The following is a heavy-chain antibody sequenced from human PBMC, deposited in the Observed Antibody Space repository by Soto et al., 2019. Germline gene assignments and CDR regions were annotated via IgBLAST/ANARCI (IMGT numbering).Heavy chain of an antibody. CDR3: AKGRVDIVATELYY. D-gene: IGHD5-12*01. Sequence: EVQLLESGGGLVQPGGPLRLSCAASGLTFSSYAISWVRQAPGKGLEWVSAISGSGGSTYYADSVKGRFTISRDNSKNTLYLQMNSLRAEETAVYYCAKGRVDIVATELYYWGQGTLVTVSS. CDR2: ISGSGGST. CDR1: GLTFSSYA. J-gene: IGHJ4*02. V-gene: IGHV3-23*01.